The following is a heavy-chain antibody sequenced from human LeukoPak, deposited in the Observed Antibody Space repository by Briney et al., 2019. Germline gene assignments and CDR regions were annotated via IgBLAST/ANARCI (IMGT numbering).Heavy chain of an antibody. D-gene: IGHD2-15*01. Sequence: GGSLRLSCAASGFIFSSYAMSWVRQAPGKGLEWVSGIHSGGTTYYADSVKGRFSISRDNSKNTLYLDMSSLRAEDTAVYYCAKDVVVVVVVATPGDAFDIWGQGQRSPSLQ. J-gene: IGHJ3*02. CDR2: IHSGGTT. V-gene: IGHV3-23*01. CDR3: AKDVVVVVVVATPGDAFDI. CDR1: GFIFSSYA.